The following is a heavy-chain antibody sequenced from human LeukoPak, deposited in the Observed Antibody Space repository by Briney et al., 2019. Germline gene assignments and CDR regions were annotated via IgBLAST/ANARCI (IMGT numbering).Heavy chain of an antibody. D-gene: IGHD5-18*01. V-gene: IGHV4-31*03. J-gene: IGHJ4*02. CDR2: IYYSGST. Sequence: PSQTLSLTCTVSGGSISSGGYYWSWIRQHPGKGLEWIGYIYYSGSTYYNPPLKSRVTISVDTSKNQFSLKLSSVTAADTAVYYCARGLLWSLNFDYWGQGTLVTVSS. CDR1: GGSISSGGYY. CDR3: ARGLLWSLNFDY.